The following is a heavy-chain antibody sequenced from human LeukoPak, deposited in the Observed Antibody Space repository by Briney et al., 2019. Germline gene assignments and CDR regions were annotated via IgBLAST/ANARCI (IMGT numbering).Heavy chain of an antibody. CDR1: GASISSSNW. D-gene: IGHD4-17*01. V-gene: IGHV4-4*02. CDR3: ARDLKGDYEFDWFDP. J-gene: IGHJ5*02. CDR2: IYHSGST. Sequence: PSETLSLTCAVSGASISSSNWWSWVRQPPGKGLEWVGEIYHSGSTNYNPSLKSRVTISVDKSKNQFSLKLSSVTAADTAVYYCARDLKGDYEFDWFDPWGQGTLVTVSS.